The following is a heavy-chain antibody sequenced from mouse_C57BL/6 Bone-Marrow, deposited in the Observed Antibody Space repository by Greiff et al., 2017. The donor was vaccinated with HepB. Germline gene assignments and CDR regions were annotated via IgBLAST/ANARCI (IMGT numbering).Heavy chain of an antibody. Sequence: EVQGVDSGGGLVKPGGSLKLSCAASGFTFSSYAMSWVRQTPEKRLEWVATISDGGSYTYYPDNVKGRFTISRDNAKNNLYLQMSHLKSEDTAMYYCARDWDAWFAYWGQGTLVTVSA. J-gene: IGHJ3*01. CDR2: ISDGGSYT. CDR3: ARDWDAWFAY. CDR1: GFTFSSYA. V-gene: IGHV5-4*01. D-gene: IGHD4-1*01.